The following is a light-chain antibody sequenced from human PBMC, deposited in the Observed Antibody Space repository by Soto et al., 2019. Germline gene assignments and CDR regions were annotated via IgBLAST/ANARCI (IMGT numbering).Light chain of an antibody. CDR2: ATS. J-gene: IGKJ4*01. CDR3: QQANSFPHT. V-gene: IGKV1-12*01. Sequence: DIQMTQSPSSVSASIGDRVTITCRASQGINNWLAWYQQTPGKAPNLLIYATSTLQSGVPSRFSDSGSGTEFTLTISSLQPEDFATYYCQQANSFPHTVGGGTKVEIK. CDR1: QGINNW.